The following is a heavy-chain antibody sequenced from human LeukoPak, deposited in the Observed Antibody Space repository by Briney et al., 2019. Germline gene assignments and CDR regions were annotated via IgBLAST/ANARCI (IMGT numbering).Heavy chain of an antibody. J-gene: IGHJ5*02. V-gene: IGHV1-2*02. CDR1: GYTFTGYY. Sequence: ASVKVSCKASGYTFTGYYVHWVRQAPGQGLEWMGWMNPNSGGTNYARKFQGRVTMTRDTSISTAYMELSSVTAADTAVYYCARGALGYYYDSSGYYWFDPWGQGTLVTVSS. D-gene: IGHD3-22*01. CDR2: MNPNSGGT. CDR3: ARGALGYYYDSSGYYWFDP.